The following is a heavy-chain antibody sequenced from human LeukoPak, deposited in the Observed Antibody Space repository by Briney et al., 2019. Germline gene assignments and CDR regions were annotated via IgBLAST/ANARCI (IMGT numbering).Heavy chain of an antibody. CDR3: ARSNYYDFWSGIPQGMDV. Sequence: SVTVSCKASGGTFSSYAISWVRQAPGQGLEWMGGIIPIFGTANYAQRFQGRVTITADESTSTAYMELSSLRSEDTAVYYCARSNYYDFWSGIPQGMDVWGQGTTVTVSS. J-gene: IGHJ6*02. V-gene: IGHV1-69*13. CDR2: IIPIFGTA. D-gene: IGHD3-3*01. CDR1: GGTFSSYA.